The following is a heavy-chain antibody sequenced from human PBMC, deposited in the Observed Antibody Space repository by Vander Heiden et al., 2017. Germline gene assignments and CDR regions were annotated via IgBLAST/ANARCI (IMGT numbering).Heavy chain of an antibody. D-gene: IGHD2-15*01. J-gene: IGHJ4*02. CDR2: ISVYNGRT. CDR1: GYTFTTFG. CDR3: AAGHCSEGDCFPLLSTLY. Sequence: QVQLVQSGAEMKMPGASVKVSCKASGYTFTTFGFNWVRQAPGQGLEWMGWISVYNGRTEYAQNFQGRVTVSTDTSTSTAYMDLRSLRSDDTAVYYCAAGHCSEGDCFPLLSTLYWGQGTLVTVSS. V-gene: IGHV1-18*04.